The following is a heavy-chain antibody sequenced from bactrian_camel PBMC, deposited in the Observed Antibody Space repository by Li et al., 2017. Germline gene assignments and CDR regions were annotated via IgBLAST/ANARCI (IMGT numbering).Heavy chain of an antibody. CDR1: PTTFSSNC. J-gene: IGHJ4*01. V-gene: IGHV3S1*01. CDR2: IYPSGETR. Sequence: LVESGGGAVQVGGSLRLSCASSPTTFSSNCMGWFRQAPGKEREGVAAIYPSGETRWYADSVKGRFTISKDNAKNTLYLQMNSLKPEDTAMYYCASVWKYELTAPPLAQSSYNLWGQGTQVTVS. D-gene: IGHD3*01. CDR3: ASVWKYELTAPPLAQSSYNL.